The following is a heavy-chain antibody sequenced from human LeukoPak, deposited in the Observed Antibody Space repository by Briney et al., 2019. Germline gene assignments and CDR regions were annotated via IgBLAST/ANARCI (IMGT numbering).Heavy chain of an antibody. Sequence: GGSLRLSCAASGFTFSSYSMNWVRQAPGEGLEWVSSISSSSSYIYYADSVKGRFTISRDNAKNSLYLQMNSLRAEDTAVYYCAREEWELADAFDIWGQGTMVTVSS. V-gene: IGHV3-21*01. CDR3: AREEWELADAFDI. D-gene: IGHD1-26*01. CDR1: GFTFSSYS. J-gene: IGHJ3*02. CDR2: ISSSSSYI.